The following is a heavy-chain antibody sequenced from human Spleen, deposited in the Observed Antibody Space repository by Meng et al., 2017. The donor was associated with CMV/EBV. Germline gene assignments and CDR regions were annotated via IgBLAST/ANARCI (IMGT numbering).Heavy chain of an antibody. D-gene: IGHD6-6*01. J-gene: IGHJ4*02. CDR2: IDTSGSTI. V-gene: IGHV3-11*04. Sequence: GGSLRLSCAASGFTFSDYYMSWIRQAPGKGLEWVSYIDTSGSTIYYADSMKGRFTISRDNAKNSLSLQMNSLRAEDTAVYYCARAVVELVRDFWNDQWGKGTLVTVSS. CDR1: GFTFSDYY. CDR3: ARAVVELVRDFWNDQ.